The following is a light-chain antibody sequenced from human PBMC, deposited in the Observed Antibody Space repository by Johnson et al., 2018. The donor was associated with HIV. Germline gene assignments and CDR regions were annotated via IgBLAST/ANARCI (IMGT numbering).Light chain of an antibody. CDR3: GTWDSSLSAEV. CDR1: SSNIGNNY. Sequence: SVLTQPPSVSAAPGQTVTISCSGSSSNIGNNYVSWYQQLPGTAPKLLIYDNNKRPSGIPDRFSGSKSGPSATLGITGLQTGDEADYYCGTWDSSLSAEVFGTGTKVTVL. CDR2: DNN. J-gene: IGLJ1*01. V-gene: IGLV1-51*01.